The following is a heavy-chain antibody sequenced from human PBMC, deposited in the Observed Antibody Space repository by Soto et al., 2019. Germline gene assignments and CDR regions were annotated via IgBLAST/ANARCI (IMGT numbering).Heavy chain of an antibody. J-gene: IGHJ1*01. V-gene: IGHV4-59*01. CDR2: IYYSGST. D-gene: IGHD3-10*01. Sequence: TLSLTCTVSGGSISSYYWSWIRQPPGKGLEWIGYIYYSGSTNYNPSLKSRVTISVDTSKNQFSLKLSSVTAADTAVYYCARSFSYGSGSYYAEYFQHWGQGTLVTVSS. CDR3: ARSFSYGSGSYYAEYFQH. CDR1: GGSISSYY.